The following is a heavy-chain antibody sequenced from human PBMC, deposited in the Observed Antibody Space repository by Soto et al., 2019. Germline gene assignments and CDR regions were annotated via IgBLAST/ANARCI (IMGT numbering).Heavy chain of an antibody. CDR2: ISSSTSYV. CDR1: GFTFSRYG. CDR3: ARDPSEGRVGNWFES. D-gene: IGHD2-2*01. V-gene: IGHV3-21*01. J-gene: IGHJ5*01. Sequence: EVQLVESGGGLVKPGGSLRLSCAASGFTFSRYGMNWVRRAPGKGLEWVSSISSSTSYVYYADSVKGRFSVSRDNAKKILYLEMYALRTEDTAVYYCARDPSEGRVGNWFESWGQGTLVTVSS.